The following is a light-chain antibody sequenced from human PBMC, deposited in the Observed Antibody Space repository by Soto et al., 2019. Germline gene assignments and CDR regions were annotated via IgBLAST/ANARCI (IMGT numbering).Light chain of an antibody. Sequence: EIVLTQSQPTLSVSPGEREHLXCMASQSVSSNLAWYQQKPGQAPRLLIYGASTRATGIPARFSGSGSGTEFTLTISSLQSEDFAVYYCQQYNNWPLTFGGGTKVDI. V-gene: IGKV3-15*01. J-gene: IGKJ4*01. CDR3: QQYNNWPLT. CDR2: GAS. CDR1: QSVSSN.